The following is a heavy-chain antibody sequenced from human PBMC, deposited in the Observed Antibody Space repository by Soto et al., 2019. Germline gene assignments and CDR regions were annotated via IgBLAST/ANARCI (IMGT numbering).Heavy chain of an antibody. V-gene: IGHV4-39*01. D-gene: IGHD3-22*01. CDR3: ARPGQYYDSGGYYDY. J-gene: IGHJ4*02. CDR2: IYYSGST. CDR1: GGSISSSSYY. Sequence: SETLSLTCTVSGGSISSSSYYWGWIRQPPGKGLEWIGSIYYSGSTYYNPSLKSRVTISVDTSKNQFSLKLSSVTAADTAVYYCARPGQYYDSGGYYDYWGQGTLVTVSS.